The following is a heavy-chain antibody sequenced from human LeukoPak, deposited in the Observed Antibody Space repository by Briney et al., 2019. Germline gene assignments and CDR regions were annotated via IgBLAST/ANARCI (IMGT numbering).Heavy chain of an antibody. CDR1: GFTFSTYA. CDR2: ISGSGSST. V-gene: IGHV3-23*01. Sequence: PGGSLRLSCAASGFTFSTYAMTWVRQAPGKGLEWVSGISGSGSSTYYADSVKGRFTISRDNSKNTLYLQMNSLRAEDTAVYYCARAGYSSSWSTQVDAFDIWGQGTMVTVSS. J-gene: IGHJ3*02. CDR3: ARAGYSSSWSTQVDAFDI. D-gene: IGHD6-13*01.